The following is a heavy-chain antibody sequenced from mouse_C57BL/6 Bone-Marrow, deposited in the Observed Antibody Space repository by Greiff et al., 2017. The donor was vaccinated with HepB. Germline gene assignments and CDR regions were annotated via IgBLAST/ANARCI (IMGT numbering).Heavy chain of an antibody. V-gene: IGHV2-3*01. Sequence: VKLMESGPGLVAPSQSLSITCTVSGFSLTSYGVSWVRQPPGKGLEWLGVIWGDGSTNYHSALLSRLSISKDNSTSQVFLKLNSLQTDDTATYYCAKRGAGDYDGGFAYWGQGTLVTVSA. CDR2: IWGDGST. CDR1: GFSLTSYG. CDR3: AKRGAGDYDGGFAY. J-gene: IGHJ3*01. D-gene: IGHD2-4*01.